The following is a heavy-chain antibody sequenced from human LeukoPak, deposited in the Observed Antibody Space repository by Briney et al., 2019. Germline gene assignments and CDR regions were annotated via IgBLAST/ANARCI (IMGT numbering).Heavy chain of an antibody. CDR2: FDPEDGET. D-gene: IGHD1-26*01. CDR3: ATPRDSGSYRDY. J-gene: IGHJ4*02. V-gene: IGHV1-24*01. Sequence: ASVKVSCKVSGYTLTDLSMNWVRQAPGKGLEWMGGFDPEDGETIYAQKFQGRVTMTEDTSTDTAYMELSSLRSEDTAVYYCATPRDSGSYRDYWGQGTLVTVSS. CDR1: GYTLTDLS.